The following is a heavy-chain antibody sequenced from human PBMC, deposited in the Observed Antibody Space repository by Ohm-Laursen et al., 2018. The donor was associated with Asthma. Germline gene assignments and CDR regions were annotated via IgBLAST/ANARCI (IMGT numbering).Heavy chain of an antibody. CDR1: GYTFSRYS. CDR3: ARPYRGDGYNRNTFDI. V-gene: IGHV3-33*08. Sequence: SLRLSCAASGYTFSRYSIHWVRQVPGKGLEWVAVIWYDGSNKYYAGSVKGRFTISRDNSKNTLYLQMNSLRAEDTAVYYCARPYRGDGYNRNTFDIWGQGTMVTVSS. CDR2: IWYDGSNK. D-gene: IGHD5-24*01. J-gene: IGHJ3*02.